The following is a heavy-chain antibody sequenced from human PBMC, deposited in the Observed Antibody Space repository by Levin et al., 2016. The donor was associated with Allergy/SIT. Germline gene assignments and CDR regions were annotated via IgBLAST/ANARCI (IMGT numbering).Heavy chain of an antibody. CDR1: GYSFTSYW. D-gene: IGHD1-26*01. CDR2: IYPGDSDT. V-gene: IGHV5-51*01. Sequence: KVSCKGSGYSFTSYWIGWVRQMPGKGLEWMGIIYPGDSDTRYSPSFQGQVTISADKSISTAYLQWSSLKASDTAMYYCASASQVVGRFLGGAFDIWGQGTMVTVSS. J-gene: IGHJ3*02. CDR3: ASASQVVGRFLGGAFDI.